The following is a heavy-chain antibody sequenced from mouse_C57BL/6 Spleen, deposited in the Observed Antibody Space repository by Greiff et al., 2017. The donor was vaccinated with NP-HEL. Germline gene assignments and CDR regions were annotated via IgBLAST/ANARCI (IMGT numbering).Heavy chain of an antibody. CDR1: GYTFTDYY. Sequence: VQLQQSGPELVKPGASVKISCKASGYTFTDYYMNWVKQSHGKSLEWIGDINPNNGGTSYNQKFKGKATLTVDKSSSTAYMELRSLTSEDSAVYYCARDYYGSSPWMDYWGQGTSVTVSS. D-gene: IGHD1-1*01. V-gene: IGHV1-26*01. J-gene: IGHJ4*01. CDR2: INPNNGGT. CDR3: ARDYYGSSPWMDY.